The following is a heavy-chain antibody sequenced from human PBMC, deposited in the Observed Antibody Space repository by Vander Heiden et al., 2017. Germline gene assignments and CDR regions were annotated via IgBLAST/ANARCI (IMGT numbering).Heavy chain of an antibody. CDR3: ARGGFMAPFDY. CDR2: ISAYNGNT. CDR1: GYTFTGYG. Sequence: QAQLLQSGAEVKKPGASVKVSCRPSGYTFTGYGISWVRQAPGQGLEWLGWISAYNGNTNYAQILQDRVTMTTDTSTSTAYMELRSLRSDDTAVYYCARGGFMAPFDYWGQGTLVTVSS. V-gene: IGHV1-18*01. D-gene: IGHD3-10*01. J-gene: IGHJ4*02.